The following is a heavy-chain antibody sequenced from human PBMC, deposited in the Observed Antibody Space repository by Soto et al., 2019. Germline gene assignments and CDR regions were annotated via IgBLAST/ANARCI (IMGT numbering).Heavy chain of an antibody. V-gene: IGHV1-46*01. J-gene: IGHJ5*02. CDR2: INPSIGTT. CDR1: GYTFTSQN. Sequence: ASVKVSCKASGYTFTSQNMHWVRQAPGQGLEWMGVINPSIGTTTYAQKFQGRVTMTSDTSTSSVYMEVSSLRSEDTAVYYCASPKKAFSTWLAPWGRETRVPV. CDR3: ASPKKAFSTWLAP.